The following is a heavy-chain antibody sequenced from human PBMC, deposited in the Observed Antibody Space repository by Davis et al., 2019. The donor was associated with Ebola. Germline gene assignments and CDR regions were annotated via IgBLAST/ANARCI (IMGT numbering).Heavy chain of an antibody. Sequence: GGSLRLSCAASGFTFSSYAMSWVRQAPGKGLEWVSAISGSGGSTYYADSVKGRFTISSDNSKNTLYLQMNSLRAEDTAVYYSGPSGIAVAVPPIYWGQGTLVTVSS. CDR2: ISGSGGST. J-gene: IGHJ4*02. CDR3: GPSGIAVAVPPIY. D-gene: IGHD6-19*01. CDR1: GFTFSSYA. V-gene: IGHV3-23*01.